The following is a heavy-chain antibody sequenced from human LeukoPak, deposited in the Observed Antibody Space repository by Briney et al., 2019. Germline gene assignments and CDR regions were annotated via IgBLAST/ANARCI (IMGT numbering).Heavy chain of an antibody. V-gene: IGHV3-48*04. D-gene: IGHD1-26*01. CDR3: YSGSLH. J-gene: IGHJ4*02. CDR1: GFTSTCCS. Sequence: GGSLRLSCAASGFTSTCCSLNWVRQAPGKGLEWVSYISSSSSTIYYADSVKGRFTISRDNAKNSLYLQMNSLRAEDTAVYYCYSGSLHWGQGTLVTVSS. CDR2: ISSSSSTI.